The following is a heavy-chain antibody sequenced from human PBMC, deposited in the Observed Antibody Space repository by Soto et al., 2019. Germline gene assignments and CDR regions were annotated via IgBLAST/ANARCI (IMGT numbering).Heavy chain of an antibody. CDR2: IYYSGST. D-gene: IGHD3-9*01. V-gene: IGHV4-59*01. J-gene: IGHJ5*02. Sequence: PSETLSLTCTVSGGSISSYYWSWIRQPPGKGLEWIGYIYYSGSTNYNPSLKSRVTISVDTSKNQFSLKLSSVTAADTAVYYCARDGVYYDILTGYFPTSRFDPWGQGTLVTVS. CDR1: GGSISSYY. CDR3: ARDGVYYDILTGYFPTSRFDP.